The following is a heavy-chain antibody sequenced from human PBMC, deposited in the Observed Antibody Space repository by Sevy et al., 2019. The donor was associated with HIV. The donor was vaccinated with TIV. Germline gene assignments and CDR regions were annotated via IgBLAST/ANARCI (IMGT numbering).Heavy chain of an antibody. Sequence: GGSLRLSCTASGFTFSSYTMNWVRQAPGKGLEWVSYIDSSSSTIYYADSVRGRFTISRDNAKNSVYLQMNSLRAEDTAVYYCAKIGYRSITSCYEYFQHWGQGTLVTVSS. D-gene: IGHD2-2*01. V-gene: IGHV3-48*01. CDR3: AKIGYRSITSCYEYFQH. CDR1: GFTFSSYT. J-gene: IGHJ1*01. CDR2: IDSSSSTI.